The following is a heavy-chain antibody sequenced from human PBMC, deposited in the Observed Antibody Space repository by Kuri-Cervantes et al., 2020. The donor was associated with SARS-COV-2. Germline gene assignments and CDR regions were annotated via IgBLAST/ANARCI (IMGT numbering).Heavy chain of an antibody. CDR3: ARHGGPMAVAGDF. J-gene: IGHJ4*02. Sequence: GESLKISCKGSGYSFTSYWISWVRQMPGKGLEWMGRIDPSDSYTNYSPSFQGHVTISADKSISTAYLQWSSLKASDTAMYYCARHGGPMAVAGDFWGQGTLVTVSS. V-gene: IGHV5-10-1*01. CDR2: IDPSDSYT. CDR1: GYSFTSYW. D-gene: IGHD6-19*01.